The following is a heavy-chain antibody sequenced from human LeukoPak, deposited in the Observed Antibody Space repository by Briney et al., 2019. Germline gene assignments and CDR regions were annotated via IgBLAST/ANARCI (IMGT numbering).Heavy chain of an antibody. J-gene: IGHJ2*01. D-gene: IGHD2-15*01. Sequence: PGGSLRLSCAASGFTFSDYYMSWIRQAPGKGLEWVSVIYSGGSTYYADSVKGRFTISRHNSKNTLYLQMNSLRAEDTAVYYCARDSKRVVVAATPSGWYFDLWGRGTLVTVSS. CDR3: ARDSKRVVVAATPSGWYFDL. CDR1: GFTFSDYY. V-gene: IGHV3-53*04. CDR2: IYSGGST.